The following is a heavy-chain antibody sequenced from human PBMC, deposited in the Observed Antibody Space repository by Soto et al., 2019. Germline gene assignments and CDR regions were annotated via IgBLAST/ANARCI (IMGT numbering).Heavy chain of an antibody. CDR1: GGSVSSGSYY. D-gene: IGHD2-2*01. CDR2: IYYSGNT. CDR3: ARADCSSTSCDRFYYYGMDV. V-gene: IGHV4-61*01. Sequence: SETLSLTCTVSGGSVSSGSYYWSWIRQPPGKGLEWIGYIYYSGNTNYNPSLKSRVTISVDTSKNQLSLELSSVTAADTAVYYCARADCSSTSCDRFYYYGMDVWGQGTTVTVSS. J-gene: IGHJ6*02.